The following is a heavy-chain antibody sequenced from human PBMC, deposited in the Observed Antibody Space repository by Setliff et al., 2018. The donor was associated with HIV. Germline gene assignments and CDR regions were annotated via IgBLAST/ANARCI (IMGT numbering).Heavy chain of an antibody. CDR3: ARRGNYMEDAFDI. CDR2: ISSTSNYR. Sequence: GGSLRLSCAASGFTFSSCSMNWVRQAPGKGLEWVSSISSTSNYRYYADSMKGRFTISRDNAKNSLYLQMNSLRAEDTAEYYCARRGNYMEDAFDIWGQGTMVTVSS. V-gene: IGHV3-21*01. D-gene: IGHD1-26*01. J-gene: IGHJ3*02. CDR1: GFTFSSCS.